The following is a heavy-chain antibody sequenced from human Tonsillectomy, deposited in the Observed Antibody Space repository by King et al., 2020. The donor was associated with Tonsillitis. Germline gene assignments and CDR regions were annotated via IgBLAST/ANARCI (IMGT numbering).Heavy chain of an antibody. Sequence: VQLVESGGTLVQPGGSLRLSCAASGFTFSTYWMSWVRQDPGKGLEWVATIKQDGSEKYYVDSVKGRFTISRDNAKNSLYLQMNSLRAEDTAVYYCARSSYYFDSNDYWGQGTLVTVSS. D-gene: IGHD3-22*01. CDR2: IKQDGSEK. V-gene: IGHV3-7*01. CDR3: ARSSYYFDSNDY. J-gene: IGHJ4*02. CDR1: GFTFSTYW.